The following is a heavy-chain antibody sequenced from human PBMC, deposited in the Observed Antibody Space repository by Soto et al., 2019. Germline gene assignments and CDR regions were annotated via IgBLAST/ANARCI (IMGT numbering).Heavy chain of an antibody. V-gene: IGHV4-30-4*01. CDR1: GGSISSGDYY. Sequence: SSETLSLTCTVSGGSISSGDYYWSWIRQPPGKGLEWIGYIYYSGSTYYNPSLKSRVTISVDTSKNQFSLKLSSVTAADTAVYYCARGSGGSYDYVWGSDRDVGWFDPWGQGTLVTVSS. D-gene: IGHD3-16*01. CDR3: ARGSGGSYDYVWGSDRDVGWFDP. CDR2: IYYSGST. J-gene: IGHJ5*02.